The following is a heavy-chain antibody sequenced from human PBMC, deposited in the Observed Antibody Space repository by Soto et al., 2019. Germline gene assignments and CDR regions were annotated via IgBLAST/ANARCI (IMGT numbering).Heavy chain of an antibody. CDR3: ARDRSYYYDSSGYYYSWYFDL. D-gene: IGHD3-22*01. J-gene: IGHJ2*01. CDR1: GFTFSSYS. CDR2: ISSSSSTI. Sequence: EVQLVESGGGLVQPGGSLRLSCAASGFTFSSYSMNWVRQAPGKGLEWVSYISSSSSTIYYADSVKGRFTISRDNAKNSLYLQMNSLRAEDTAVYYCARDRSYYYDSSGYYYSWYFDLWGRGTLVTVSS. V-gene: IGHV3-48*01.